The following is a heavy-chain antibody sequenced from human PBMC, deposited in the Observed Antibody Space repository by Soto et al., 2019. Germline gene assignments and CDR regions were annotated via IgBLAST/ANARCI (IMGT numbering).Heavy chain of an antibody. V-gene: IGHV3-23*01. CDR3: AKDVGGMELLWHFDL. CDR2: ISGSGGST. D-gene: IGHD1-7*01. J-gene: IGHJ2*01. Sequence: EVQLLESGGGLVQPGGSLRLSCAASGFTFSSYAMSWVRQAPGKGLEWVSAISGSGGSTYYADSVKGRFTISRDNSKNSLYLQMTSLRAEDTAVYYCAKDVGGMELLWHFDLWGRGTLVTVSS. CDR1: GFTFSSYA.